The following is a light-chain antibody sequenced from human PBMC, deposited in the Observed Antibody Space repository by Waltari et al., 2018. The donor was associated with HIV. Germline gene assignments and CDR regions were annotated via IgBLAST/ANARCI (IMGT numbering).Light chain of an antibody. J-gene: IGLJ2*01. Sequence: QSVLTQAPSASGTPGQKVTISCSGSSSNIGTNTVNWYQQFPGTAPKLLIYSNNRRPSGVPDRFSGSKSGTSASLAISGLRSEDEAEYHCATWDDSLSGPVFGGGTQLTVL. CDR2: SNN. CDR3: ATWDDSLSGPV. V-gene: IGLV1-44*01. CDR1: SSNIGTNT.